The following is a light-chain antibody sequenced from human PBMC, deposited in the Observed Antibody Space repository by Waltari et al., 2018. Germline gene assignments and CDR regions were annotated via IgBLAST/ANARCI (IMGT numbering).Light chain of an antibody. CDR1: QVVIVY. CDR2: TAS. CDR3: QQSYTTPRT. J-gene: IGKJ1*01. V-gene: IGKV1-39*01. Sequence: DIQMTQSPSSLSASVGDRVTITCRANQVVIVYLNWYQQKPGKAPKLLIYTASNLQSGVPSRFSGSGSGTDFTLTISSLQPEDFATYYCQQSYTTPRTFGQGTKVEI.